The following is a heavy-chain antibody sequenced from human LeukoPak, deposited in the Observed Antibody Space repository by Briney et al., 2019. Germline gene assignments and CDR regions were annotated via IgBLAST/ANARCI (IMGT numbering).Heavy chain of an antibody. J-gene: IGHJ4*02. CDR1: GFSFSSYG. V-gene: IGHV3-48*02. CDR3: ARDQTPFY. D-gene: IGHD2-15*01. CDR2: ISSSGSTI. Sequence: GGSLRLSCGASGFSFSSYGMHWVRQAPGKGLEWVSYISSSGSTIYYADSVKGRFTISRDNAKSSMWLQMNSLRDEDTAVYYCARDQTPFYWGQGSLVTVSS.